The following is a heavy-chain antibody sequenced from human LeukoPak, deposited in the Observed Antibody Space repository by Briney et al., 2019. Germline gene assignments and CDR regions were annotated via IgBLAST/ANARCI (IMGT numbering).Heavy chain of an antibody. CDR1: GFTFSSYG. CDR2: IRYDGSNK. D-gene: IGHD2-15*01. CDR3: AKYCSGGSCATLGAFDI. V-gene: IGHV3-30*02. Sequence: PGGSLRLSCAASGFTFSSYGMHWVRQAPGKGLEWVAFIRYDGSNKYYADSVKGRFTISRDNSKNTLYLQMNSLRAEDTAVYYCAKYCSGGSCATLGAFDIWGQGTMVTVSS. J-gene: IGHJ3*02.